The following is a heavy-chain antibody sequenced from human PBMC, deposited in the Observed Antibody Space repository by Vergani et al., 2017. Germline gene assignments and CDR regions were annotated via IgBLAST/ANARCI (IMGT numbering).Heavy chain of an antibody. CDR3: ARXHISNYYDSSGYYYMGYYYGMDV. CDR2: ISARYPST. D-gene: IGHD3-22*01. V-gene: IGHV3-23*04. J-gene: IGHJ6*02. CDR1: GFTFSACP. Sequence: EVQLVESGGGLVQPGGSLRLSCAASGFTFSACPMTWVRQAPGKGLEWVSAISARYPSTYYADSVKGRFTISRDNAKNSLYLQMNSLRAEDTAVYYCARXHISNYYDSSGYYYMGYYYGMDVWGQGTTVTVSS.